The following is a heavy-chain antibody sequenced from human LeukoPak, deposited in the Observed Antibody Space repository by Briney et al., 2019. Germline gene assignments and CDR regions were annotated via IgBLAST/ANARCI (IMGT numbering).Heavy chain of an antibody. CDR2: ISAYNGNT. Sequence: ASVKVSCKASGYTFTSYGISWVRQAPGQGLEWMGWISAYNGNTNYAQKFQGRVTMTRNTSISTAYMELSSLRSEDTAVYYCARSSSSNYWGQGTLVTVSS. D-gene: IGHD6-6*01. CDR1: GYTFTSYG. J-gene: IGHJ4*02. V-gene: IGHV1-18*01. CDR3: ARSSSSNY.